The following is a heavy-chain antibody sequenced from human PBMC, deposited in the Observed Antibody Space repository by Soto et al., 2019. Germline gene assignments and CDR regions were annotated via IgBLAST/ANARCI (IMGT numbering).Heavy chain of an antibody. D-gene: IGHD2-21*02. CDR3: ESEPVCTATDCYGYDA. CDR2: IYFRGSI. Sequence: PTETLALHCTVSGVSIISRDYAWEWIRQSPRKGLEWIAYIYFRGSIHYSPSFRSRATISRDTSTNQLFLSLTSVTASDPAVYYCESEPVCTATDCYGYDAWGQGSMGTVST. J-gene: IGHJ5*02. V-gene: IGHV4-30-4*01. CDR1: GVSIISRDYA.